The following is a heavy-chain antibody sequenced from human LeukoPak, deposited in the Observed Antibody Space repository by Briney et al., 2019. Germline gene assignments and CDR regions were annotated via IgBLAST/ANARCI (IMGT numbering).Heavy chain of an antibody. D-gene: IGHD3-9*01. CDR1: GYTYTSYR. CDR2: ISAYNGKT. CDR3: ARVHYDILTGYLEGRFDDY. J-gene: IGHJ4*02. Sequence: GAGVKVTLKSSGYTYTSYRFSWVRQAPRQAMEWMGWISAYNGKTNKAHKLQGRVTMTTDASTSTASMELTSLRSDDTAVYYCARVHYDILTGYLEGRFDDYWGQGTLVTVSS. V-gene: IGHV1-18*01.